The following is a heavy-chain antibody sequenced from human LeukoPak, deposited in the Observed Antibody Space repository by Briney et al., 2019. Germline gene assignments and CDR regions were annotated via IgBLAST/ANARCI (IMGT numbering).Heavy chain of an antibody. Sequence: GASVKVSCKASGYTFTSYYMHWVRQAPGQGLEWMGIINPSGGSTSYAQKFQGRVTMTRDTSTSTVYMELSSLRSEDTAVYYCARVGFRSTMVRGVMGYFDYRGQGTLVTVSS. CDR2: INPSGGST. V-gene: IGHV1-46*01. CDR1: GYTFTSYY. J-gene: IGHJ4*02. CDR3: ARVGFRSTMVRGVMGYFDY. D-gene: IGHD3-10*01.